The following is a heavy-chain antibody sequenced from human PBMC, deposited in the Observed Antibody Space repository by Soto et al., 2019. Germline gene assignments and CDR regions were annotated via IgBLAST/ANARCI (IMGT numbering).Heavy chain of an antibody. J-gene: IGHJ4*02. V-gene: IGHV3-30*03. CDR3: ALTRRSSLLEVAGPGFEY. CDR1: GFNFGFFV. CDR2: LSYEGSEE. Sequence: GGSLRRSCAASGFNFGFFVMHGGGEAPGKGLEWLSVLSYEGSEEYYADSVRGRFTISRDNSKNTLFLQMDSLRVDDTGVYYCALTRRSSLLEVAGPGFEYWGQGTLVTVSS. D-gene: IGHD6-19*01.